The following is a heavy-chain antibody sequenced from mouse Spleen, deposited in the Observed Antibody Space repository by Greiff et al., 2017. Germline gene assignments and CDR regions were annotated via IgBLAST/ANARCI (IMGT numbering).Heavy chain of an antibody. D-gene: IGHD2-3*01. CDR3: TTIYDGASRDY. J-gene: IGHJ2*01. V-gene: IGHV14-4*01. CDR2: IDPENGDT. CDR1: GFNIKDDY. Sequence: VQLQQSGAELVRPGASVKLSCTASGFNIKDDYMHWVKQRPEQGLEWIGWIDPENGDTEYASKFQGKATITADTSSNTAYLQLSSLTSEDTAVYYCTTIYDGASRDYWGQGTTLTVSS.